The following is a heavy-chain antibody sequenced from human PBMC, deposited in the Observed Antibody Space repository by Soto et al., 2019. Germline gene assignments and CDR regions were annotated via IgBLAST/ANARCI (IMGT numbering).Heavy chain of an antibody. Sequence: QVQLVQSGGEVKKPGASVKVSCKASGYTFTSYGLSWVRQAPGQGLEWMGWISTYNGNTNYAQKLQGRVTMTRDTSTSTPHMELRSLRSDDTAVYYCAREAVGAMVFDYWGQGTLVTVSS. J-gene: IGHJ4*02. CDR1: GYTFTSYG. CDR2: ISTYNGNT. CDR3: AREAVGAMVFDY. V-gene: IGHV1-18*01. D-gene: IGHD1-26*01.